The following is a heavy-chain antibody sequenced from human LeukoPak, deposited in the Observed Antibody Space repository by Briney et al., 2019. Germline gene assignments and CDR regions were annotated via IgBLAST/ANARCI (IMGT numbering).Heavy chain of an antibody. J-gene: IGHJ4*02. D-gene: IGHD2-8*02. V-gene: IGHV3-23*01. CDR2: MSGSGDST. Sequence: GGSLRLSCTASGFTFSSYAMSWVRQAPGKGLEWVSTMSGSGDSTYYADSVKGRFTVSRDNSKNTLYLQMNSLRADDTAVYYCAKDGSWSCTDWGQGTLVRVSS. CDR3: AKDGSWSCTD. CDR1: GFTFSSYA.